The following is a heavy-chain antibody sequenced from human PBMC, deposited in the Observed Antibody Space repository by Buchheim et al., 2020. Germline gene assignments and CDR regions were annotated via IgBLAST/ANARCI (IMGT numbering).Heavy chain of an antibody. V-gene: IGHV4-4*02. Sequence: QVQLQESGPGLVKPSGTLSLTCAVSGGSISSSNWWSWVRQPPGKGLEWIGEIYHSGSTNYNPSLKSRVTISVDKSKNQFSLKLSSVTAADTAVYYCARVHYYDSSGYYRPLTRRPNFDYWGQGTL. D-gene: IGHD3-22*01. CDR1: GGSISSSNW. CDR2: IYHSGST. J-gene: IGHJ4*02. CDR3: ARVHYYDSSGYYRPLTRRPNFDY.